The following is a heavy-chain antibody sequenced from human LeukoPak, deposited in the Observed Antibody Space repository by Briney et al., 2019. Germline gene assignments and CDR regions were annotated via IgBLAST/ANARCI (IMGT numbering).Heavy chain of an antibody. Sequence: GGSLRLSCAASGFTFSSYVMTWVRQAPGKGLEWVSTIEGRGNGTYYTESVKGRFTISRDNSKNTLNLQMNSLRAEDTAVYYCAKQGQSSRWYDFDYWGQGTLVTVSS. CDR2: IEGRGNGT. V-gene: IGHV3-23*01. CDR1: GFTFSSYV. D-gene: IGHD6-13*01. CDR3: AKQGQSSRWYDFDY. J-gene: IGHJ4*02.